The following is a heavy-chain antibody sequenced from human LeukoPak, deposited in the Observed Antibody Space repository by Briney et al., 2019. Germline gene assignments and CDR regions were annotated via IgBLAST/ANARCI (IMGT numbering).Heavy chain of an antibody. J-gene: IGHJ4*02. D-gene: IGHD4-11*01. V-gene: IGHV3-11*04. Sequence: GGSLRLSCAASGFTFSDYYMTWIRQAPGKGLEWVSYISSSGTAIYYADSVRGRFTISRDNAKNSLFLQMNSLRAEDTAVYYCARDNYRRFDYWGQGTLVTVSS. CDR2: ISSSGTAI. CDR3: ARDNYRRFDY. CDR1: GFTFSDYY.